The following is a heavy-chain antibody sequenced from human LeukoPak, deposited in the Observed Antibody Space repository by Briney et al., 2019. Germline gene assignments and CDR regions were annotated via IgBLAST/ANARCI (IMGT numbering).Heavy chain of an antibody. CDR2: ISGSGGST. J-gene: IGHJ4*02. D-gene: IGHD3-10*01. V-gene: IGHV3-23*01. CDR1: GFTFSSYA. CDR3: AKDLNPPMVGGFDY. Sequence: GGSVRLSCAASGFTFSSYAMSWVRQAPGKGLEWVSAISGSGGSTYYADSVKGRFTISRDNSKNTLYLQMNSLRAEDTAVYYCAKDLNPPMVGGFDYWGQGTLVTVSS.